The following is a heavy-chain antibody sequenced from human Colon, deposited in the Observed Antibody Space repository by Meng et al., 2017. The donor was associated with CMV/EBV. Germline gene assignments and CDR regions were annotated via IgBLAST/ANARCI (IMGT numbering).Heavy chain of an antibody. CDR2: FRHSGSP. Sequence: SGASLRAGAYSWTWIRQSPGKGLECLGSFRHSGSPYSVPSLKSRVTLSLDTSKNQFFLHLSSVTAADTAVYYCTRDHGDVFNDYYFQNWGQGILVTVSS. J-gene: IGHJ4*02. V-gene: IGHV4-30-2*06. D-gene: IGHD5-24*01. CDR1: GASLRAGAYS. CDR3: TRDHGDVFNDYYFQN.